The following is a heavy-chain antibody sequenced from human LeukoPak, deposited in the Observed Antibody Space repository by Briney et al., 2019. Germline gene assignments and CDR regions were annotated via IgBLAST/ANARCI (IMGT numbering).Heavy chain of an antibody. V-gene: IGHV5-51*01. J-gene: IGHJ4*02. D-gene: IGHD3-10*01. CDR1: GYSFTCYW. CDR3: ARLLGFGELSDPYYFDY. Sequence: GESLKISCKGSGYSFTCYWIGWVRQMPGKGLEWMGIIYPGDSDTRYSPSFQGQVTISADKSISTAYLQWSSLKASDTAMYYCARLLGFGELSDPYYFDYWGQGTLVTVSS. CDR2: IYPGDSDT.